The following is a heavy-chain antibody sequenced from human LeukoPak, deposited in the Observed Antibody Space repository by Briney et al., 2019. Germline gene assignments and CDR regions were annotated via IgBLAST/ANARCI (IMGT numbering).Heavy chain of an antibody. V-gene: IGHV1-2*02. CDR3: ARVSVGEDFWGGYYGY. D-gene: IGHD3-3*01. Sequence: ASVNVSCKPSGYTFTGYYLHWVRQAAGQEREWMGWNNHNTGGTDYAQKFQGRVTKSRDTSTATAYMELTRLRSDDTAVFYCARVSVGEDFWGGYYGYWGQGTLVTVS. CDR2: NNHNTGGT. CDR1: GYTFTGYY. J-gene: IGHJ4*02.